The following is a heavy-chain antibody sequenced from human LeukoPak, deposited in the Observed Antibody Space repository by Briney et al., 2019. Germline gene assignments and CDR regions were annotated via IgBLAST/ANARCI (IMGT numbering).Heavy chain of an antibody. Sequence: SETLSLTSTVSRGSISSGSYYWSWIRQPAGKGLGWIGRIYTSGSTNYNPSLKSRVTISVDTSKNQFSLKLSSVTAADAAVYYCARGVVVPAATWFDYWGQGTLVTVSS. J-gene: IGHJ4*02. CDR3: ARGVVVPAATWFDY. V-gene: IGHV4-61*02. CDR2: IYTSGST. D-gene: IGHD2-2*01. CDR1: RGSISSGSYY.